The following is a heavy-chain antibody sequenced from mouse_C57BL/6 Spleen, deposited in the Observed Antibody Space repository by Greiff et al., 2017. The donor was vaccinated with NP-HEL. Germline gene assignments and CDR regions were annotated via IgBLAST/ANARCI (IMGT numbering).Heavy chain of an antibody. Sequence: EVKLVESGGGLVKPGGSLKLSCAASGFTFSDYGMNWVRQAPEKGLEWVAYISSGSSTIYYADTVKGRFTISRDNAKNTLFLQMTSLRSDDTAMYYCARTIYYDYDFDYWGQGTTLTVSS. CDR2: ISSGSSTI. D-gene: IGHD2-4*01. CDR3: ARTIYYDYDFDY. CDR1: GFTFSDYG. J-gene: IGHJ2*01. V-gene: IGHV5-17*01.